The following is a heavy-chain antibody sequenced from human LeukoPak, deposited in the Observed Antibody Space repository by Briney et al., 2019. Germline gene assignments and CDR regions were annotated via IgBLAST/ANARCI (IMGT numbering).Heavy chain of an antibody. CDR3: ARRLRGYGRDWFDP. Sequence: SCKASGYTFTSYYMHWVRQAPGQGREWMGVINPSGGSTSYAQKFQGRVTMTRDTSTSTVYMELSSLGSEDTAVYYCARRLRGYGRDWFDPWGQGTLVTVSS. D-gene: IGHD6-25*01. J-gene: IGHJ5*02. V-gene: IGHV1-46*01. CDR1: GYTFTSYY. CDR2: INPSGGST.